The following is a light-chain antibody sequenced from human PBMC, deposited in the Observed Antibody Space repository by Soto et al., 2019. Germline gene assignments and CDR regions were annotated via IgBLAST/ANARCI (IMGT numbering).Light chain of an antibody. Sequence: PGEGATLSCRASQSLSNVFLAWYQQKPGQAPRLLIYGASRRATGIPDRFSGSGSGTDFTLTISRLEPEDFAVYYCQQYSTLYTFGQGTKLEIK. V-gene: IGKV3-20*01. CDR2: GAS. J-gene: IGKJ2*01. CDR1: QSLSNVF. CDR3: QQYSTLYT.